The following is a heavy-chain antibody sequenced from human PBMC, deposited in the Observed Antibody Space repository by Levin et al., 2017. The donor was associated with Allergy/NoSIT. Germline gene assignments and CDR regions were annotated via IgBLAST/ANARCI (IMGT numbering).Heavy chain of an antibody. CDR1: GYSFSSYW. J-gene: IGHJ3*02. V-gene: IGHV5-10-1*01. CDR2: IDPSDSYS. CDR3: ARHEVRKNYYGPGSYVFDI. Sequence: GESLKISCKGSGYSFSSYWISWVRQMPGKGLEWMGRIDPSDSYSNYSPSFQGPVTLSVDKSISTAYLQWSSLKASDTAMYYCARHEVRKNYYGPGSYVFDIWGQGTMLTVSS. D-gene: IGHD3-10*01.